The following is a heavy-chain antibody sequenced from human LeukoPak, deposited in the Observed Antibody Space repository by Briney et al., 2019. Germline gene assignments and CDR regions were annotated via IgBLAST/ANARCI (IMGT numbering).Heavy chain of an antibody. V-gene: IGHV3-11*01. D-gene: IGHD3-22*01. J-gene: IGHJ4*02. CDR3: ARTYDSSGYLDY. CDR2: ISSSGTTI. CDR1: GFIFSDYY. Sequence: TGGSLRLSCAASGFIFSDYYMSWIRHAPGKGLEWVSYISSSGTTIYYADSVKGRFTISRDNAKNTLYLQMNSLRAEDTAVYYCARTYDSSGYLDYWGQGTLVTVSS.